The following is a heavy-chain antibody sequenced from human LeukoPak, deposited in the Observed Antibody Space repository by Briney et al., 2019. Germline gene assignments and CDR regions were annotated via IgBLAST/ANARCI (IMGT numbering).Heavy chain of an antibody. Sequence: PGGSLRLSCAASGFTFSSYSMNWVRQAPGKGLEWVSSISSSSSYIYYADSVKGRFTISRDNARNSLYLQMNTLRADDTAFYYCVRVSTGYYFDSWGQGTLVTVSS. CDR2: ISSSSSYI. CDR3: VRVSTGYYFDS. CDR1: GFTFSSYS. V-gene: IGHV3-21*04. D-gene: IGHD6-19*01. J-gene: IGHJ4*02.